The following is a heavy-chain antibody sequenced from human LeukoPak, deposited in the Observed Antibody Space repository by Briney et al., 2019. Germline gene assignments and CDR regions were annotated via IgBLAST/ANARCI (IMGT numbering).Heavy chain of an antibody. CDR1: GGYISNGSYY. Sequence: SETLSLTCTVAGGYISNGSYYWSWIRQHPGKGLEWIGCIYYSGSTYYNPSLKSRLTISLDTSRNQFSLKLTSVTAADTAVYYCARDGRLWFGETKWFDPWGQGTLVTVSS. D-gene: IGHD3-10*01. CDR2: IYYSGST. V-gene: IGHV4-31*03. J-gene: IGHJ5*02. CDR3: ARDGRLWFGETKWFDP.